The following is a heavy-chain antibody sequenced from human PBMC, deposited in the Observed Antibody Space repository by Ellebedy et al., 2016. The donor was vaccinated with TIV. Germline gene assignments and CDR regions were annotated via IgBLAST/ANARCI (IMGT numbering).Heavy chain of an antibody. CDR1: GYSFTSYW. CDR2: IDPSDSYT. CDR3: ARHPRVGYSYGYDYYGMDV. V-gene: IGHV5-10-1*01. D-gene: IGHD5-18*01. J-gene: IGHJ6*02. Sequence: PGGSLRLSCKGSGYSFTSYWISWVRQMPGKGLEWMGRIDPSDSYTNYSPSFQGHVTISADKSISTAYLQWSSLKASDTAMYYCARHPRVGYSYGYDYYGMDVWGQGTTVTVSS.